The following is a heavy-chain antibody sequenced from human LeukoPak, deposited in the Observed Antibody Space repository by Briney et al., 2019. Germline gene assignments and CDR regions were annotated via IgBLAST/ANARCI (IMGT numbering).Heavy chain of an antibody. CDR3: TAVEREYFETSGYFDF. V-gene: IGHV1-24*01. CDR2: FDPEDGET. Sequence: ASVKVSCKISGYTLTEFSMHWVRQAPGKGLEWMGGFDPEDGETIYAQKFQGRVTMTEDTSTDTAYMELSSLRSEDTAVYHCTAVEREYFETSGYFDFWGQGSLVTVSS. J-gene: IGHJ4*02. CDR1: GYTLTEFS. D-gene: IGHD3-22*01.